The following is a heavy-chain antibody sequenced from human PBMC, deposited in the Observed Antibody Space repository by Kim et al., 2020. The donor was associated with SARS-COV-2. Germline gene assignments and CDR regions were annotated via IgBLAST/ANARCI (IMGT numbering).Heavy chain of an antibody. Sequence: GGSLRLSCVASGFTFSGSAMHWVRQASGKGLEWVGRVRSRTSFYATTYTASLKGRFIISRDDSQNTAYLQMNSLKIEDTAVYYCARRDYDSSGHYHEGHYSGMDVWGQGTTVIVSS. CDR3: ARRDYDSSGHYHEGHYSGMDV. CDR2: VRSRTSFYAT. J-gene: IGHJ6*02. V-gene: IGHV3-73*01. D-gene: IGHD3-22*01. CDR1: GFTFSGSA.